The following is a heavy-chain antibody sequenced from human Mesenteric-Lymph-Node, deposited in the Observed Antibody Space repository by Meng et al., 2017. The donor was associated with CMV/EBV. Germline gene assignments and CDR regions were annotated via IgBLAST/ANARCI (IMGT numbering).Heavy chain of an antibody. D-gene: IGHD5-24*01. CDR3: AKDREPIEMATMGDFDS. J-gene: IGHJ4*02. CDR2: VYVGGSGT. Sequence: VGRGPGRGLGWVSVVYVGGSGTDYADSVKGRFTNSRDDSKRTLSLQMSSLGAEDTAVYYCAKDREPIEMATMGDFDSWGQGTLVTVSS. V-gene: IGHV3-23*03.